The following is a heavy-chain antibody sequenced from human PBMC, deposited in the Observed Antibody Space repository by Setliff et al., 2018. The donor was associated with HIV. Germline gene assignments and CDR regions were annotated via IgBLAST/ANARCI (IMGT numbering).Heavy chain of an antibody. D-gene: IGHD6-13*01. Sequence: KPSETLSLTCAISGDSVSNYSAAWNWIRQSPSRGLEWLGRTFHRSKWYSDYAESVRSRITINPDTSKNQLSLQLHSVTPEDTAVYYCARSITTAGTVFDYWGQGTLVTVSS. CDR2: TFHRSKWYS. CDR3: ARSITTAGTVFDY. CDR1: GDSVSNYSAA. J-gene: IGHJ4*02. V-gene: IGHV6-1*01.